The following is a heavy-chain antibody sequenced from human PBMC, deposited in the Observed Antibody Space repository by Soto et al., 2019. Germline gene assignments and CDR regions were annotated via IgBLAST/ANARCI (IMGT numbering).Heavy chain of an antibody. CDR2: INADGSEK. Sequence: PGGSLRLSCAAPGVSFSRFWMSWVRQAPGKGLEWVAHINADGSEKHYVDSVKGRFTISRDNAKKLLYLEMNSLRVDDTAQYNCFAGHSTDVWGKGTTVTVSS. CDR3: FAGHSTDV. V-gene: IGHV3-7*01. J-gene: IGHJ6*03. CDR1: GVSFSRFW. D-gene: IGHD3-10*01.